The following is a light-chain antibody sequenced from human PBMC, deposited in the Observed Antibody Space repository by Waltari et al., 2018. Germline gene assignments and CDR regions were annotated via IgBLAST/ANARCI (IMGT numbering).Light chain of an antibody. CDR2: DVS. Sequence: QSALTQPASVSGSPGQSITISGTGTSSDVGGYKYAPWYQQHPGKSPKLMIYDVSNRPSGVSNRFSGSKSGNTAALTISGLQAEDEADYYCSSYTSSSLRVFGGGTKLTVL. CDR3: SSYTSSSLRV. CDR1: SSDVGGYKY. V-gene: IGLV2-14*03. J-gene: IGLJ2*01.